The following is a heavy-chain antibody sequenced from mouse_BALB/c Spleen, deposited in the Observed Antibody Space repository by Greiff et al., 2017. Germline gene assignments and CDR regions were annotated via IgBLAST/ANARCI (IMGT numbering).Heavy chain of an antibody. CDR3: AGQNYDYVDAMDY. Sequence: EVMLVESGGGLVKPGGSLKLSCAASGFAFSSYDMSWVRQTPEKRLEWVAYISSGGGSTYYPDTVKGRFTISRDNAKNTLYLQMSSLKSEDTAMYYCAGQNYDYVDAMDYWGQGTSVTVSS. CDR2: ISSGGGST. D-gene: IGHD2-4*01. CDR1: GFAFSSYD. V-gene: IGHV5-12-1*01. J-gene: IGHJ4*01.